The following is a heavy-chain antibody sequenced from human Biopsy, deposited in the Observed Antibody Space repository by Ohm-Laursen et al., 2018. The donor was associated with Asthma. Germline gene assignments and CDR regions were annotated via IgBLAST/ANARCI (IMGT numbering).Heavy chain of an antibody. Sequence: SLSLCCVPYGFILITYGMHGVGQVPGKGLEWVATGGSDESYTDHADSVKRRFTISRDNSKNTLHLQMNSLSPEGTAVYYLARDFSRAVMIGGGREHYFDFWGQGTLVTVSS. J-gene: IGHJ4*02. D-gene: IGHD3-16*01. CDR2: GGSDESYT. CDR3: ARDFSRAVMIGGGREHYFDF. CDR1: GFILITYG. V-gene: IGHV3-33*01.